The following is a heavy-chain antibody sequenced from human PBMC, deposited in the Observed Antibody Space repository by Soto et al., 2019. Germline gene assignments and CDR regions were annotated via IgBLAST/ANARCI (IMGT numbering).Heavy chain of an antibody. D-gene: IGHD6-13*01. CDR2: ISAYNGNT. J-gene: IGHJ6*02. Sequence: ASVKVSCKASGYTFTSYGISWVRKAPGQGLEWMGWISAYNGNTNYAQKLQGRVTMTTDTSTSTAYMELRSLRSDDTAVYYCARVAAAIHTYYYYGMDVWGQGTTVTVSS. CDR3: ARVAAAIHTYYYYGMDV. V-gene: IGHV1-18*04. CDR1: GYTFTSYG.